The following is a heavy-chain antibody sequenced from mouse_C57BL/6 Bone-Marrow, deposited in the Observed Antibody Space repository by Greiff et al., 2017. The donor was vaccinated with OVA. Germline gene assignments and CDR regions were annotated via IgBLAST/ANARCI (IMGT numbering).Heavy chain of an antibody. V-gene: IGHV5-6*01. CDR1: GFTFSSYG. D-gene: IGHD6-1*01. J-gene: IGHJ2*01. Sequence: EVQLVESGGDLVKPGGSLKLSCAASGFTFSSYGMSWVRQTPDKRLEWVATISSGGSYTYYPDSVKGRFTISRDNAKNTLYLQMSSLKSEDTAMYYCARRQGLYYFDYWGQGTTLTVSS. CDR3: ARRQGLYYFDY. CDR2: ISSGGSYT.